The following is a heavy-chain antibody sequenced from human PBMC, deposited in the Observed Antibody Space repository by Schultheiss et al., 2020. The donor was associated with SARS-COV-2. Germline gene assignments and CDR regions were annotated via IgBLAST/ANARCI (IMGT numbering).Heavy chain of an antibody. J-gene: IGHJ5*02. V-gene: IGHV4-59*01. D-gene: IGHD4/OR15-4a*01. CDR1: GGSISSYY. Sequence: SQTLSLTCTVSGGSISSYYWSWIRQPPGKGLEWIGYIYYSGSTNYNPSLKSRVTISVDTSKNQFSLKLSSVTAADTAVYYCARGSDYGSTEGPWGQGTLVTVSS. CDR2: IYYSGST. CDR3: ARGSDYGSTEGP.